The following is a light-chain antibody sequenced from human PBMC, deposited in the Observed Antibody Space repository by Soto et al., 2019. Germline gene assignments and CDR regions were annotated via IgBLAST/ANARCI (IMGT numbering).Light chain of an antibody. CDR3: QQYNNRPYT. V-gene: IGKV3D-15*01. J-gene: IGKJ2*01. Sequence: EIVMTQSPATLSVSPGERVTLSCRASQSVSSDLAWYQQKFGQAPRLLIHGASTRATDIPDRFSGSGSGTEFTLTISSLQAEDFAVYYCQQYNNRPYTFGQGTKLEIK. CDR2: GAS. CDR1: QSVSSD.